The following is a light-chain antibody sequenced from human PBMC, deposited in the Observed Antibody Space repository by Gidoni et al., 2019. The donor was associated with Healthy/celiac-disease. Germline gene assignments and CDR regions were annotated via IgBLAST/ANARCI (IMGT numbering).Light chain of an antibody. J-gene: IGLJ2*01. V-gene: IGLV1-44*01. Sequence: QSVLTQPPSASGTPGQRVTISCSGRSSNIGSNTAHWYQQLPGTAPKLLIYSNNQRPSGVPDRFSGSKSGTSASLAISGLQSEDEADYYCAAWDDSLNGPVFGGGTKLTVL. CDR2: SNN. CDR1: SSNIGSNT. CDR3: AAWDDSLNGPV.